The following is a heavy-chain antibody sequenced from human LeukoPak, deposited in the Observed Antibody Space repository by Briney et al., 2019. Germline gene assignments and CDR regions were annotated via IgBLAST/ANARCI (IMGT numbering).Heavy chain of an antibody. CDR3: VRSYPGIAVAGPFDY. V-gene: IGHV3-23*01. D-gene: IGHD6-19*01. Sequence: GGSLRLSCAASGFTFSNYAMSWVRQAPGKGLEWVSGISGSGGSTYYADSVKGRFTISRDNSKNTLYLQMNSLRAEDTAVYYCVRSYPGIAVAGPFDYWGQGTLVTVSS. CDR1: GFTFSNYA. J-gene: IGHJ4*02. CDR2: ISGSGGST.